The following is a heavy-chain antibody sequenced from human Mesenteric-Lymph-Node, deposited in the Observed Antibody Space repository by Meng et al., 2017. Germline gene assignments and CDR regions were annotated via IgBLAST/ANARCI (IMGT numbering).Heavy chain of an antibody. CDR1: GGSISSGDYY. V-gene: IGHV4-30-4*01. D-gene: IGHD5-12*01. CDR2: IYYSGST. CDR3: ARDLGVATSIAGFVY. Sequence: QGQLQESGPGLGKPSQTLFLNCTGAGGSISSGDYYWSWVRQPPGKGLEWVGYIYYSGSTYYNPSLKSRVTISVDTSKNQFSLRLSSVTAADTAVYYCARDLGVATSIAGFVYWGQGTLVTVSS. J-gene: IGHJ4*02.